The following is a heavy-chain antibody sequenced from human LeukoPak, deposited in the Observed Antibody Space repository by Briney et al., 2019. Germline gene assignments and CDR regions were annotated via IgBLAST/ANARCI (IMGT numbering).Heavy chain of an antibody. Sequence: QSGGSLRLSCAASGFTFSSYAMHWVRQAPGKGLEWVAVISYDGSNKYYADSVKGRFTISRDNSKNTLYLQMDSLRAEDTAVYYCARDDYGDSGPLFDYWGQGTLVTVSS. CDR1: GFTFSSYA. J-gene: IGHJ4*02. CDR2: ISYDGSNK. V-gene: IGHV3-30-3*01. D-gene: IGHD4-17*01. CDR3: ARDDYGDSGPLFDY.